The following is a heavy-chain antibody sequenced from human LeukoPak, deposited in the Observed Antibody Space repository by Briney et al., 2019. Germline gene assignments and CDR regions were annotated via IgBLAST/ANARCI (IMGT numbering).Heavy chain of an antibody. D-gene: IGHD5-18*01. CDR1: GFTFSSYA. Sequence: PGGSLRLSCAASGFTFSSYAMNWVRQAPGKGLEWVSYISSSSSTIYYADSVKGRFTISRDNAKNSLYLQMNSLRAEDTAVYYCARVGYGPPFDYWGQGTLVTVSS. CDR2: ISSSSSTI. J-gene: IGHJ4*02. CDR3: ARVGYGPPFDY. V-gene: IGHV3-48*01.